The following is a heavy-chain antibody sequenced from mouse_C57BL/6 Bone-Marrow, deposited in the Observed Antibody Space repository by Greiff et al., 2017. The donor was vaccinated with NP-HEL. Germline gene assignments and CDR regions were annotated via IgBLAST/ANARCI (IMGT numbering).Heavy chain of an antibody. CDR3: AMWLRAMDY. V-gene: IGHV1-81*01. D-gene: IGHD1-1*01. CDR2: IYPRSGNT. Sequence: QVQLKESGAELARPGASVKLSCKASGYTFTSYGISWVKQRTGQGLEWIGEIYPRSGNTYYNEKFKGKATLTADKSSSTAYMELRSLTSEDSAVYFCAMWLRAMDYWGQGTSVTVSS. CDR1: GYTFTSYG. J-gene: IGHJ4*01.